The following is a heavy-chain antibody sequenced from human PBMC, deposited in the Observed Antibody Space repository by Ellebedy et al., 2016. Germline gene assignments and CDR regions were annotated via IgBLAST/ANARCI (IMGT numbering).Heavy chain of an antibody. J-gene: IGHJ3*02. CDR3: ARDQFMGGAFDI. CDR2: IIPIFGTA. V-gene: IGHV1-69*13. CDR1: GGTFSSYA. D-gene: IGHD3-16*01. Sequence: SVKVSCXASGGTFSSYAISWVRQAPGQGLEWMGGIIPIFGTANYAQKFQGRVTITADESTSTAYMELSSLRSEDTAVYYCARDQFMGGAFDIWGQGTMVTVSS.